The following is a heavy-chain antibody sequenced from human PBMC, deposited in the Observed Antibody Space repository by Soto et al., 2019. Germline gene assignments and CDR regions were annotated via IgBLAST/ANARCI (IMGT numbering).Heavy chain of an antibody. Sequence: GASVKVSCKASGYTFTGYYMHWVRQAPGQGLEWIGWINPNSGGTNYAQKFQGWVTMTRDTSISTAYMELSRLRSDDTAVYYCARGGSYFSPYFDYWGQGALVTVSS. CDR1: GYTFTGYY. V-gene: IGHV1-2*04. CDR2: INPNSGGT. CDR3: ARGGSYFSPYFDY. J-gene: IGHJ4*02. D-gene: IGHD1-26*01.